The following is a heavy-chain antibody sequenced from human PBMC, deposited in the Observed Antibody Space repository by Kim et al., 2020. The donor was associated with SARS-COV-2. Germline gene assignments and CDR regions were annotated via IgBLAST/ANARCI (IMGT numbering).Heavy chain of an antibody. J-gene: IGHJ4*02. CDR1: GFTFSSYA. Sequence: GGSLRLSCAASGFTFSSYAMHWVRQAPGKGLEWVAVISYDGSNKYYADSVKGRFTISRDNSKNTLYLQMNSLRAEDTAVYYCARESGYSWYGGYFDYWGQGTLVTVSS. CDR3: ARESGYSWYGGYFDY. D-gene: IGHD6-13*01. V-gene: IGHV3-30-3*01. CDR2: ISYDGSNK.